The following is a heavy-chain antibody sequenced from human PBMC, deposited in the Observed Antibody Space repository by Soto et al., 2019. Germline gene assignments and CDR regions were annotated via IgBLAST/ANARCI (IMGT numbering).Heavy chain of an antibody. V-gene: IGHV3-23*01. J-gene: IGHJ3*02. CDR3: TKDAEAYDFAFDK. D-gene: IGHD3-3*01. CDR2: ITKTGRST. CDR1: GFSFRIYG. Sequence: SLGLSCATSGFSFRIYGMNWVRQAPGKGLEWVSGITKTGRSTFIADSVRGRFTISRDNLKNIMYLQMNSLRVDDTALYYCTKDAEAYDFAFDKWGQGTMVTVPS.